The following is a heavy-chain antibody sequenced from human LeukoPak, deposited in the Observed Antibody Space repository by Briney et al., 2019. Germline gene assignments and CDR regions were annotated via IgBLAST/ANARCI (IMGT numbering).Heavy chain of an antibody. CDR3: AGGITGGDY. D-gene: IGHD1-14*01. V-gene: IGHV1-2*02. CDR2: INPNGGGT. Sequence: ASVKVSCKASGYTFTDYCIHWVRQAPGQGLEWMGWINPNGGGTNYAQKFQGRVTVTRDTSINTAYVELSSLRSDDTALYYCAGGITGGDYWGQGTLVTVSS. J-gene: IGHJ4*02. CDR1: GYTFTDYC.